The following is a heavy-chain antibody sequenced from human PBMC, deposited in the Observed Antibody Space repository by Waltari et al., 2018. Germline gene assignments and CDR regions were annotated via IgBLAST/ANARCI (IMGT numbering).Heavy chain of an antibody. V-gene: IGHV1-69-2*01. CDR3: ATDGGRSTSFGVVTHQYNWFDP. J-gene: IGHJ5*02. CDR1: GYTFTDYY. Sequence: EVQLVQSGAEVKKPGATVKISCKVSGYTFTDYYMHWVQQAPGKGLEWMGLVDPEECETIDAEKFQGRVTITAETSTDTAYMELSSLRSEDTAVYYCATDGGRSTSFGVVTHQYNWFDPWGQGTLVTVSS. CDR2: VDPEECET. D-gene: IGHD3-3*01.